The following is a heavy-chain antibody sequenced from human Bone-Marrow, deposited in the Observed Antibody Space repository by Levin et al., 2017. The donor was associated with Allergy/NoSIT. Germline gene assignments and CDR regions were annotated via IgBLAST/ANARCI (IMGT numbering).Heavy chain of an antibody. CDR1: GYTFTNYG. CDR2: INAHNGNT. Sequence: ASVKVSCKASGYTFTNYGISWVRQAPGQGLEWMGWINAHNGNTNYAQKLQGRVTMTTDTTTATAYMDLTSLRSDDTAVYYCAGVGLLLFGELLPQPVPDPYWGQGTLVTVSS. V-gene: IGHV1-18*01. CDR3: AGVGLLLFGELLPQPVPDPY. D-gene: IGHD3-10*01. J-gene: IGHJ4*02.